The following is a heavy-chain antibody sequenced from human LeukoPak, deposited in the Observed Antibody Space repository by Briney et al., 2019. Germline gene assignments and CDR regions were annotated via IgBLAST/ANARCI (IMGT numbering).Heavy chain of an antibody. D-gene: IGHD4-11*01. J-gene: IGHJ5*01. V-gene: IGHV3-53*01. CDR1: GFTVSSNY. CDR2: IYSGGST. CDR3: ARLGLRPIDYSNPEFDS. Sequence: GGSLRLSCAASGFTVSSNYMSWVRQAPGKGLEWVSVIYSGGSTYYADSVKGRFTISRDNSKNTLYLQMNSLRAEDTAVYYCARLGLRPIDYSNPEFDSWGQGTLVTVSS.